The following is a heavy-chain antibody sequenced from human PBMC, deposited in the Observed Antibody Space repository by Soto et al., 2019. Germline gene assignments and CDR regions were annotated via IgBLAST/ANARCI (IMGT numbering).Heavy chain of an antibody. D-gene: IGHD5-18*01. V-gene: IGHV1-69*13. CDR3: ARAHSYGSDFDY. CDR1: GYTFTSYD. J-gene: IGHJ4*02. Sequence: GASVKVSCKVSGYTFTSYDINWVRQATGQGLEWMGGIIPIFGTANYAQKFQGRVTITADESTSTAYTELSSLRSEDTAVYYCARAHSYGSDFDYWGQGTLVTVSS. CDR2: IIPIFGTA.